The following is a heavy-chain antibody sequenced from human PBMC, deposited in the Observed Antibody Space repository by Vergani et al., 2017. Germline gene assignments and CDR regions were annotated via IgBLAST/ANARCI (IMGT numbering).Heavy chain of an antibody. J-gene: IGHJ6*02. D-gene: IGHD2-8*01. CDR3: ARDCTSGGCPDNYGMDV. CDR2: IKRDGTET. V-gene: IGHV3-7*01. CDR1: GFTFGDYY. Sequence: EVHLLESGGGLVQSGGSLRLSCAASGFTFGDYYMAWIRLAPGKGLDWVASIKRDGTETFYVDSVKGRFTISRDNTNNSLFLQLRSLRAEDAAVYYCARDCTSGGCPDNYGMDVWGQGATVTVSS.